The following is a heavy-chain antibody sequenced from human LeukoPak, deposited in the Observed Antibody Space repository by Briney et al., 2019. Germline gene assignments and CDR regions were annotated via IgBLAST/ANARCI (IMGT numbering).Heavy chain of an antibody. CDR3: ASERWPDAFDI. J-gene: IGHJ3*02. Sequence: SQTLSLTCAISGDSVSSKSAVWNWIRQSPSRGLEWLGRTYYRSKWHYDYAISVKGRIIINPDTSKNQFSLQLNSVTPDDTAVYFCASERWPDAFDIWGQGTMVTVSS. D-gene: IGHD5-24*01. CDR1: GDSVSSKSAV. V-gene: IGHV6-1*01. CDR2: TYYRSKWHY.